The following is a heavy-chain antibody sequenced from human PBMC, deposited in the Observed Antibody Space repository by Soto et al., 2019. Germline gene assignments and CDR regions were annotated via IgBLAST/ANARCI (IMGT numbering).Heavy chain of an antibody. CDR3: AADLYDSSDVKDLGVY. Sequence: SVKVSCKASGFTFTSSAVHWVRQARGQRLEWIGWIVIGRGNTNYAQKFQERVTITRDMSTSTAYMELSSLRSEDTAVYYCAADLYDSSDVKDLGVYWGRGTLVTVYS. V-gene: IGHV1-58*01. CDR2: IVIGRGNT. CDR1: GFTFTSSA. D-gene: IGHD3-22*01. J-gene: IGHJ4*02.